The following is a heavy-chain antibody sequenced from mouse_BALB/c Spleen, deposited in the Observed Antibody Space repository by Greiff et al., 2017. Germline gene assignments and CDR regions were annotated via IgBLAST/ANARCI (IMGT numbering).Heavy chain of an antibody. V-gene: IGHV5-4*02. CDR2: ISDGGSYT. D-gene: IGHD2-14*01. CDR1: GFTFSDYY. CDR3: ARCRADRYWYFDV. Sequence: EVQRVESGGGLVKPGGSLKLSCAASGFTFSDYYMYWVRQTPEKGLEWVATISDGGSYTYYPDRVKGRFTISRDNAKSNLYLQLSSLKSEDSAMYYCARCRADRYWYFDVWGAGTPVTVSA. J-gene: IGHJ1*01.